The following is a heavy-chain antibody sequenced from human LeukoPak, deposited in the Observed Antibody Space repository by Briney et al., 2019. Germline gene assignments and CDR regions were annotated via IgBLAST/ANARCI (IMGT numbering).Heavy chain of an antibody. J-gene: IGHJ3*02. CDR2: IYYSGST. CDR1: GGSISSSSYY. D-gene: IGHD3-10*01. CDR3: ARQDFYYGSGRRGAFDI. Sequence: SETLSLTCTVSGGSISSSSYYWGWIRQPPGKGLEWIGSIYYSGSTYYNPSLKSRVTISVDTSKSQFSLKLSSVTAADTAVYYCARQDFYYGSGRRGAFDIWGQGTMVTVSS. V-gene: IGHV4-39*01.